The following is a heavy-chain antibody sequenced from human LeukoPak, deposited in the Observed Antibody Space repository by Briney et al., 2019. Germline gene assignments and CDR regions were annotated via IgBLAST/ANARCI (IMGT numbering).Heavy chain of an antibody. V-gene: IGHV3-9*01. J-gene: IGHJ4*02. CDR2: ISWNSGSI. Sequence: PGRSLRLSCAASGFTFDDYAMHWVRQAPGKGLEWVSGISWNSGSIGYADSVKGRFTISRDNAKNTLYLQMNSLRAEDTAVYYCARPQGGNSGDFDYWGQGTLVTVSS. CDR1: GFTFDDYA. D-gene: IGHD4-23*01. CDR3: ARPQGGNSGDFDY.